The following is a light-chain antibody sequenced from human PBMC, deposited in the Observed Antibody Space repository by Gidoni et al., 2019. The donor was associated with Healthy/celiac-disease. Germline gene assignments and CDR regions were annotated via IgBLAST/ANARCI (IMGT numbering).Light chain of an antibody. CDR1: QSISSY. J-gene: IGKJ4*01. Sequence: DIQMTQCPSSLSASVGDRVTITCRASQSISSYLNWYQQKPGKAPKLLIYAASSLQSGVPSRFSGSGSGTDFTLTISSLQPEDFATYYCQQGYSTPLTFGGGTKVEIK. V-gene: IGKV1-39*01. CDR2: AAS. CDR3: QQGYSTPLT.